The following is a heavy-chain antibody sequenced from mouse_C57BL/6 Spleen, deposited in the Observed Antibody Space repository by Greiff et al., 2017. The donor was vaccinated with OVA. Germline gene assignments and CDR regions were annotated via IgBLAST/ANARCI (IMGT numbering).Heavy chain of an antibody. Sequence: SVAELVRPGASVKLSCTASGFNIKNTYLHWVKQRPEQGLEWIGRIDPANGKTKYAPKFQGKANITADTSSNTAYRQLSSLTSEDTAIYYCARITTVVATYNGYWGQGTTLTVSS. CDR2: IDPANGKT. CDR1: GFNIKNTY. J-gene: IGHJ2*01. V-gene: IGHV14-3*01. CDR3: ARITTVVATYNGY. D-gene: IGHD1-1*01.